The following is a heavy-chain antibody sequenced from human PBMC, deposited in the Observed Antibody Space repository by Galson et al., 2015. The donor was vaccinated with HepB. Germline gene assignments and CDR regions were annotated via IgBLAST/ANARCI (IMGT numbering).Heavy chain of an antibody. CDR1: GYSFTSYW. CDR2: IYPGDSAT. CDR3: EGRGGGYYVSIAYADDAFDM. V-gene: IGHV5-51*01. J-gene: IGHJ3*02. Sequence: QSGAEVKKPGESLKISCKGSGYSFTSYWICWVRQMPGKGLEWMEIIYPGDSATRYSPSFQGQLTISADRVISTAYLQWSSLKASDTGMYYCEGRGGGYYVSIAYADDAFDMWGQGRMVTASS. D-gene: IGHD3-22*01.